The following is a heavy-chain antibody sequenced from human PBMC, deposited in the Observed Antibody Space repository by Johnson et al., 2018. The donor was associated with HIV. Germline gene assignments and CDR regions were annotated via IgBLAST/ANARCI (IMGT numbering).Heavy chain of an antibody. CDR3: ARENDAFDI. Sequence: QVQLVESGGGVVQPGRSLRLSCAASGFTVSSNYMRWVRQAPGKGLEWVALISYDGSNKYYTDSVKGRFTISRDNSKNTLYLQMNSLRAEDTAVYSCARENDAFDIWGQGTMVTVSS. CDR1: GFTVSSNY. CDR2: ISYDGSNK. J-gene: IGHJ3*02. V-gene: IGHV3-30-3*01.